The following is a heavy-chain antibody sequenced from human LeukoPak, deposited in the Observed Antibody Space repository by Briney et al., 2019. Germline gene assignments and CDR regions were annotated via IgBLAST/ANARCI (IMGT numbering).Heavy chain of an antibody. CDR2: IYPGDSDT. CDR3: ARSIAVAGTHSYYYYYGMDV. J-gene: IGHJ6*02. D-gene: IGHD6-19*01. Sequence: GESLKVSCKGSGYSFTSYWIGWVRQMPGKGLEWMGIIYPGDSDTRYSPSFQGQVTISADKSISTAYLQWSSLKASDTAMYYCARSIAVAGTHSYYYYYGMDVWGQGTTVTVSS. CDR1: GYSFTSYW. V-gene: IGHV5-51*01.